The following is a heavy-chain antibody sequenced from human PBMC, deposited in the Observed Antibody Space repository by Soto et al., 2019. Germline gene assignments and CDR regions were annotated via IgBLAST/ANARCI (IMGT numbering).Heavy chain of an antibody. D-gene: IGHD4-4*01. CDR1: GFTFSSYA. V-gene: IGHV3-23*01. Sequence: PGGSLRLSCAASGFTFSSYAMSWVRQAPGKGLEWVSAISGSGGSTYYADSVKGRFTISRDSSKNTLYLQMNSLRAEDTAVYYCAKTTVPGVWYYYYYGMDVWGQGTTVTVSS. CDR3: AKTTVPGVWYYYYYGMDV. J-gene: IGHJ6*02. CDR2: ISGSGGST.